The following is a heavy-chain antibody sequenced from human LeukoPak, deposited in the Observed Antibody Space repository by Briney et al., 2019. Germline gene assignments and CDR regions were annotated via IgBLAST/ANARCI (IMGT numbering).Heavy chain of an antibody. D-gene: IGHD1-14*01. Sequence: GGSLRLSCAASGFTFSSYNMNWVRQAPGKGLEWVSSITSSSSYIYYADSVKGRFTISRDDAKNSLYLQMNSLRAEDTAVYYCAREGNPEGKQYYFDYWGQGTLVTVSS. CDR2: ITSSSSYI. CDR3: AREGNPEGKQYYFDY. CDR1: GFTFSSYN. J-gene: IGHJ4*02. V-gene: IGHV3-21*01.